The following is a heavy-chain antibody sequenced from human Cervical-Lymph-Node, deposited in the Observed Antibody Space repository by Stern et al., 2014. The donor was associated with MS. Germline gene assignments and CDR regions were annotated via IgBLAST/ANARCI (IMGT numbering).Heavy chain of an antibody. V-gene: IGHV1-8*01. CDR3: ARGATLRYFDLTPGMDV. Sequence: QVQLVQSGAEVKKPGASVKVSCKASGFTFSGYDIIWVRQATGQGPEWVGWMTPDNGRSGSAQKFQGRVTMTRDNSITTAYMELSSLTSEDTAVYYCARGATLRYFDLTPGMDVWGQGTTVTVSS. CDR1: GFTFSGYD. J-gene: IGHJ6*02. D-gene: IGHD3-9*01. CDR2: MTPDNGRS.